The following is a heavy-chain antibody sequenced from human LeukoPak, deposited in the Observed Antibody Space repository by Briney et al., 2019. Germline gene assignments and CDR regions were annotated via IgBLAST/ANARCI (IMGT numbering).Heavy chain of an antibody. Sequence: GSLRLSCAASGFTFTSYSMSWVRQAPGKGLEWVSGTSDRGDYTYYADSVKGRFTISRDNSKNTLYLQMNSLRAEDTAVYYCAKDLHVYYYDSSGYYDYWGQGTLVTVSS. CDR2: TSDRGDYT. CDR3: AKDLHVYYYDSSGYYDY. CDR1: GFTFTSYS. D-gene: IGHD3-22*01. J-gene: IGHJ4*02. V-gene: IGHV3-23*01.